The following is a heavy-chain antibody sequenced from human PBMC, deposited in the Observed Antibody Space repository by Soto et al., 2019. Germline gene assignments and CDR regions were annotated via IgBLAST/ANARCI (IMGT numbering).Heavy chain of an antibody. CDR3: ARRKHGDSSGWGEFDY. J-gene: IGHJ4*02. CDR2: IYYSGTT. V-gene: IGHV4-39*01. CDR1: NGSISSSNYH. D-gene: IGHD6-19*01. Sequence: QLQLQESGPGLVKPSETLSLTCTVYNGSISSSNYHWGWIRQAPGKGLECIGSIYYSGTTYYNPSLKSRVTISVETSKNQFSLKLSSVTAADTAVYYCARRKHGDSSGWGEFDYWGQGTLVTVSS.